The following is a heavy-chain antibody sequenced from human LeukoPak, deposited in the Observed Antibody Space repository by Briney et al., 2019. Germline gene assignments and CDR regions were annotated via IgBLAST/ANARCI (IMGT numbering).Heavy chain of an antibody. CDR1: GFTFSSYA. J-gene: IGHJ4*02. CDR2: ISGSGGST. CDR3: AKDFGDYYDSSGSGDVTFDY. D-gene: IGHD3-22*01. V-gene: IGHV3-23*01. Sequence: GGSLRLSCAASGFTFSSYATSWVRQAPGKGLEWVSAISGSGGSTYYADSVKGRFTISRDNSKNTLYLQMNSLRAEDTAVYYCAKDFGDYYDSSGSGDVTFDYWGQGTLVTVSS.